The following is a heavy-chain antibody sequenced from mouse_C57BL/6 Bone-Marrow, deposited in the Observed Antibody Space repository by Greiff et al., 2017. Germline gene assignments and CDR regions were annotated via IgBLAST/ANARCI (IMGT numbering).Heavy chain of an antibody. D-gene: IGHD2-2*01. Sequence: VQLQQSGAELVKPGASVKMSCKASGYTFTSYWITWVKQRPGQGLEWIGDIYPGSGSTNYNEKFKSKATLTVDTSSSTAYMQLSSLTSEDSAVYYCARIYYGYRDYAMDYWGQGTSVTVSS. J-gene: IGHJ4*01. CDR1: GYTFTSYW. CDR2: IYPGSGST. CDR3: ARIYYGYRDYAMDY. V-gene: IGHV1-55*01.